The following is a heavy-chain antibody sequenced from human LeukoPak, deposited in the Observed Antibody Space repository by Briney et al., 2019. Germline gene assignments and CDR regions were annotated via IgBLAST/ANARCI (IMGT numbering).Heavy chain of an antibody. V-gene: IGHV3-23*01. CDR3: AKEGYCSGGSCYMSSFY. J-gene: IGHJ4*02. D-gene: IGHD2-15*01. Sequence: SGGSLRLSCAASGFTFSSYAMSWVRQAPGKGLEWVAAISGSGGSTYYADSVKGRFTISRDNSRNTLYLQMNSLRPEDTAVYYCAKEGYCSGGSCYMSSFYWGQGTLVTVSS. CDR2: ISGSGGST. CDR1: GFTFSSYA.